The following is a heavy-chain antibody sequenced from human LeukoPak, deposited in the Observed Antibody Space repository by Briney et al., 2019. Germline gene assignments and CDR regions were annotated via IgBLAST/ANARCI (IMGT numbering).Heavy chain of an antibody. CDR3: ARTKSHYFDTSGYQYPNWYFDL. CDR2: IFSSGST. D-gene: IGHD3-22*01. CDR1: GVSITSYY. Sequence: SETLSLTCTVSGVSITSYYWSWIRQPAGKGLEWIGHIFSSGSTNYNPSLKSRLTISGDTSKKQFSLKLRSATAADTAVYYCARTKSHYFDTSGYQYPNWYFDLWGRGTLVTVSS. V-gene: IGHV4-4*07. J-gene: IGHJ2*01.